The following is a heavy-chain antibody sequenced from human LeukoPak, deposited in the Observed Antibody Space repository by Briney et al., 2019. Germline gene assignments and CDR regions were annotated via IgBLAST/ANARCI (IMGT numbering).Heavy chain of an antibody. CDR1: GGSFSGYY. J-gene: IGHJ4*02. D-gene: IGHD3-22*01. Sequence: SETLSLTCAVYGGSFSGYYWSWIRQPPGKGLEGIGEINHSGNTNYNPALKSRVTISVDRSKNQFSPKLGSVTAADTAVYYCARFYYDRTLWGQGTLVTVSS. CDR2: INHSGNT. V-gene: IGHV4-34*01. CDR3: ARFYYDRTL.